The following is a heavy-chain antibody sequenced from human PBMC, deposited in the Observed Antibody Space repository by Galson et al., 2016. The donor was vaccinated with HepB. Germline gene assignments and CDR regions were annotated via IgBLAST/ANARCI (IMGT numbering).Heavy chain of an antibody. CDR3: AKDEVVVWYCFTS. J-gene: IGHJ4*02. Sequence: SLRLSCAASGFTFSSYAMSWVRQAPGKGLEWVSGISGSGGSTYYADSVKGRFTIPRDNSKNTVFLQMNSLGAEDTAVYYCAKDEVVVWYCFTSWGQGALVTVSS. V-gene: IGHV3-23*01. CDR2: ISGSGGST. CDR1: GFTFSSYA. D-gene: IGHD3-22*01.